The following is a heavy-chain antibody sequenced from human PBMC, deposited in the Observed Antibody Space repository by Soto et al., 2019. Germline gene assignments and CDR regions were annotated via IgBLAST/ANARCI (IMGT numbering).Heavy chain of an antibody. Sequence: QVQLVESGGGVVQPGRSLRLSCAASGFTFSTYPMHWVRQAPGKGLEWVAIILYDGSTEYYADSVKGRFTISRDNSEKTLYLQMHSLRPEDTAVYYCASVDYGDEVYDYWGQGTLVTVSS. CDR1: GFTFSTYP. V-gene: IGHV3-30-3*01. D-gene: IGHD4-17*01. J-gene: IGHJ4*02. CDR2: ILYDGSTE. CDR3: ASVDYGDEVYDY.